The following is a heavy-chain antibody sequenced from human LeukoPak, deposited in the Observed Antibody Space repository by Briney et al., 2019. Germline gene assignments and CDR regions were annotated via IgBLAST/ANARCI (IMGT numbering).Heavy chain of an antibody. CDR3: ARVPLGTRQPTW. CDR2: ISSSSSYI. J-gene: IGHJ4*02. V-gene: IGHV3-21*01. CDR1: GFTFSSYS. D-gene: IGHD1-14*01. Sequence: GGSLRLSCAASGFTFSSYSMNWVRQAPGKGLEWVSSISSSSSYIYYADSVKGRFTISRDNAKNSLYLQMNSLRAEDTAVYYCARVPLGTRQPTWWGQGTLVTVSS.